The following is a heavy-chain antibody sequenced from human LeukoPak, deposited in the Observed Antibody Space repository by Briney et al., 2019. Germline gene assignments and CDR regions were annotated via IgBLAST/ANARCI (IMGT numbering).Heavy chain of an antibody. V-gene: IGHV3-9*01. CDR1: GFTFDDYA. CDR2: ISWNSGSI. CDR3: AKGLEYSSSSLDY. J-gene: IGHJ4*02. Sequence: GGSLRLSCAASGFTFDDYAMHWVRQAPGKGLEWVSGISWNSGSIGYADSVKGRFTISRDNAKNSLYLQMNSLRAEDTALYYCAKGLEYSSSSLDYWGQGTLVTVSS. D-gene: IGHD6-6*01.